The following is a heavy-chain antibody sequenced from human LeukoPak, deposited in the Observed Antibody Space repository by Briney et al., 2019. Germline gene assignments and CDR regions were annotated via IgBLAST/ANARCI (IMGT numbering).Heavy chain of an antibody. J-gene: IGHJ6*03. D-gene: IGHD1-7*01. V-gene: IGHV3-11*04. CDR1: GFTYSDYY. CDR3: ARDSSWNYVGVYYYYYMDV. CDR2: ISSSGSTI. Sequence: PGGSLRPSCAASGFTYSDYYMSWIRQAPGKGLEWVSYISSSGSTIYYADSVKGRFTISRDNAKNSLYLQMNSLRAEDTAVYYCARDSSWNYVGVYYYYYMDVWGKGTTVTVSS.